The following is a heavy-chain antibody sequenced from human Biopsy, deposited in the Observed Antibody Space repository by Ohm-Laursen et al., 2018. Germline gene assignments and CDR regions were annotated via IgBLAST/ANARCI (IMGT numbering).Heavy chain of an antibody. J-gene: IGHJ5*02. CDR1: GSTYTTFA. CDR2: ISANGATS. D-gene: IGHD3-3*01. V-gene: IGHV3-23*01. CDR3: AKGGSITIFGVVINNCFDP. Sequence: GSLRLSCAASGSTYTTFAMSWVRQAPGKGPEWVSTISANGATSYYADSVKGRFTISRDNSKNTLYLQMNSVRADDTAIYYCAKGGSITIFGVVINNCFDPWGQGTRVTVSS.